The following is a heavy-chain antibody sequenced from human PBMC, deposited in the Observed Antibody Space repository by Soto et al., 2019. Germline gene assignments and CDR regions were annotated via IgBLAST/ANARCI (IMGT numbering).Heavy chain of an antibody. V-gene: IGHV2-5*02. CDR3: AHSRNLITEDAQVGDFDY. D-gene: IGHD3-10*01. CDR2: LYWDDDE. J-gene: IGHJ4*02. Sequence: QITLKESGPTLVKPTQTLTLTCSFSGFSLTTDGVGVGWVRQPPGEALEWLALLYWDDDERYSPSLKTRLTITKDPSKNQVVLIMTNMALVDTATYYCAHSRNLITEDAQVGDFDYWCQGTLVTVSS. CDR1: GFSLTTDGVG.